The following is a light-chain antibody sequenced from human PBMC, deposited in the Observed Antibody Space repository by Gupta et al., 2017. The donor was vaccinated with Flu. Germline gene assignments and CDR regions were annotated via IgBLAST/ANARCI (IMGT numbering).Light chain of an antibody. CDR2: DGD. CDR3: CSSRATDNVV. Sequence: SVTISCTGTSTDGLFNEYVSWHQQDPANPPMLIIYDGDKRPAGVPGRFSGSKAGSTASLTISGLQPEEEAEYICCSSRATDNVVFGRGTKLTVL. CDR1: STDGLFNEY. V-gene: IGLV2-11*03. J-gene: IGLJ2*01.